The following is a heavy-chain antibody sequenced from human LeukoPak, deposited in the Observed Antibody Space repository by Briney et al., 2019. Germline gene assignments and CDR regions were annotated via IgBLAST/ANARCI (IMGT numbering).Heavy chain of an antibody. CDR3: ALGGCSSTSCLYY. D-gene: IGHD2-2*01. Sequence: GGSLRLSCAASGFTFSSYAMSWVRQAPGKGLEWVSAISGSGGSTYYADSVKGRFTISRDNSKNTLYLQMNNLRAEDTAVYYCALGGCSSTSCLYYWGQGTLVTVSS. CDR2: ISGSGGST. CDR1: GFTFSSYA. J-gene: IGHJ4*02. V-gene: IGHV3-23*01.